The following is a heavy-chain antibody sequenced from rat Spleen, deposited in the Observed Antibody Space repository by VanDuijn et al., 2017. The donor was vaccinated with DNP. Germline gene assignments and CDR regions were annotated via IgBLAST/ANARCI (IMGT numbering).Heavy chain of an antibody. CDR1: GFTFNYYW. J-gene: IGHJ4*01. Sequence: EVQLVESGGDLVQPGRSLKLSCVASGFTFNYYWMTWIRHVPGKGLEWVASITSSGGSTNYRDSVKGRFTISRDNAKNTLYLQMDRLRSEDSATYYCAREGDYYDGSYVDALDAWGQGTSVTVSS. V-gene: IGHV5-31*01. CDR3: AREGDYYDGSYVDALDA. CDR2: ITSSGGST. D-gene: IGHD1-12*02.